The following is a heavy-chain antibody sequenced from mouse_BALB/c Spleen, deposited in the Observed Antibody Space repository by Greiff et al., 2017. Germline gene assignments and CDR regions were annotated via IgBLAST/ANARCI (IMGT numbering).Heavy chain of an antibody. CDR2: VNPYNGGT. Sequence: EVQLQQSGPELVKPGASVKMSCKASGYTFTDYYMDWVKQSHGESFEWIGRVNPYNGGTSYNQKFKGKATLTVDKSCSTAYMELNSLTSEDSAVYYCALVWGTTAYYYAMDYWGQGTSVTVSS. D-gene: IGHD1-2*01. CDR3: ALVWGTTAYYYAMDY. CDR1: GYTFTDYY. V-gene: IGHV1-19*01. J-gene: IGHJ4*01.